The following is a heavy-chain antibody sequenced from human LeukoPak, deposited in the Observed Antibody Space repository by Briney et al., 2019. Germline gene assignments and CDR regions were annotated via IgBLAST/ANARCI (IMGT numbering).Heavy chain of an antibody. V-gene: IGHV4-4*07. D-gene: IGHD1-26*01. CDR1: GYFMKYEY. CDR3: ARDNSGSYRPIFES. CDR2: IYTGGTT. J-gene: IGHJ4*02. Sequence: SETLSHTSTVSGYFMKYEYWSWVRHPAGGGLEWIARIYTGGTTNYNPSLKNRATIPVDKSNTQLSLKLTSLTPANTAIYYCARDNSGSYRPIFESWRQGTLLTDSS.